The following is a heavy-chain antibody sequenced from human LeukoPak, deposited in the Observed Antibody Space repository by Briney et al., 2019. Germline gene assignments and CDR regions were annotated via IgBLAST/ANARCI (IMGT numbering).Heavy chain of an antibody. CDR1: GFTVSSNY. Sequence: GGSLRLSCAASGFTVSSNYMSWVRQAPGKGREWVSVIYSGGNTYYADSVKGRFTFSRDNSKNTLYLQMNSLRAEDTAVYYCARGWFGELSSAFDIWGQGTMVTVSS. J-gene: IGHJ3*02. CDR2: IYSGGNT. V-gene: IGHV3-53*01. D-gene: IGHD3-10*01. CDR3: ARGWFGELSSAFDI.